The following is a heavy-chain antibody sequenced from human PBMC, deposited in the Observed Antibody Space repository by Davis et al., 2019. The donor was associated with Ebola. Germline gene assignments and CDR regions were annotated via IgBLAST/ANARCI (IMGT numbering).Heavy chain of an antibody. D-gene: IGHD2-15*01. CDR2: INHSGST. CDR1: GGSFSGYF. CDR3: ARAEAGIVVVVAAIDY. V-gene: IGHV4-34*01. Sequence: MPSETLSLTCAVYGGSFSGYFWSWIRQPPGKGLEWIGEINHSGSTNYNPSLKSRVTISVDTSKNQFSLKLSSVTAADTAVYYCARAEAGIVVVVAAIDYWGQGTLVTVSS. J-gene: IGHJ4*02.